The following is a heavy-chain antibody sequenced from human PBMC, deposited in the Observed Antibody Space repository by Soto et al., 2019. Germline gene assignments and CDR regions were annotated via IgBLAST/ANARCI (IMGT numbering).Heavy chain of an antibody. Sequence: SETLSLTCTVSCGSISSSSYYWGWIRQPPGKGLEWIGSIYYSGSTYYNPSLKSRVTISVDTSKNQFSLKLSSVTAADTAVYYCASRYDSSGYYWVRYYYYGMDVWGQGTTVTVSS. J-gene: IGHJ6*02. V-gene: IGHV4-39*01. CDR2: IYYSGST. D-gene: IGHD3-22*01. CDR3: ASRYDSSGYYWVRYYYYGMDV. CDR1: CGSISSSSYY.